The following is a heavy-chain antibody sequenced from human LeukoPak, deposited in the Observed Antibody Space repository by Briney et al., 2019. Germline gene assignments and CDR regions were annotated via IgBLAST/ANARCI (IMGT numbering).Heavy chain of an antibody. CDR1: GYTFTSYA. CDR2: INAGNGNT. J-gene: IGHJ4*02. V-gene: IGHV1-3*01. CDR3: ARDPTAVAGTRFDY. D-gene: IGHD6-19*01. Sequence: ASVKVSCKASGYTFTSYAMHWARQAPGQRLEWMGWINAGNGNTKYSQKFQGRVTITRDTSASTAYMELSSLRSEDTAVYYCARDPTAVAGTRFDYWGQGTLVTVSS.